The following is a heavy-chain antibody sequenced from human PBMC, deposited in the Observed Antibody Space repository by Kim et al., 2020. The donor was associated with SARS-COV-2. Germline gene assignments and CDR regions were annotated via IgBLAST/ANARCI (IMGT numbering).Heavy chain of an antibody. Sequence: SGKGRFTISKDNAKHSLYQQMNSLRAADTAVYYCARGIVVVPPLPYGMDVWGQGTTVTVSS. D-gene: IGHD2-2*01. J-gene: IGHJ6*02. CDR3: ARGIVVVPPLPYGMDV. V-gene: IGHV3-11*01.